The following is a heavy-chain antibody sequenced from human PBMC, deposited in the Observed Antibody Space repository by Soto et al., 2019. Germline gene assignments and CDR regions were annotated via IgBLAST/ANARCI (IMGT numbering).Heavy chain of an antibody. CDR3: ARDLAAVPRAFDY. CDR1: GGSISSYF. Sequence: TSETLSLTCTVSGGSISSYFYIWVRQPPGKGLEWIGSVYYTGTTDHNPSLKSRVTISVDTSKTQFSLNLRSVTAADTAVYYCARDLAAVPRAFDYWGRGTLVTVSS. V-gene: IGHV4-59*01. D-gene: IGHD6-13*01. CDR2: VYYTGTT. J-gene: IGHJ4*02.